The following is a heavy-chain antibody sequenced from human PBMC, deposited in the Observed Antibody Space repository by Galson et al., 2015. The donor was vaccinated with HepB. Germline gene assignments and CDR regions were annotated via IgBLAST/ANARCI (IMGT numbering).Heavy chain of an antibody. J-gene: IGHJ4*02. CDR2: IKQDGSDI. Sequence: SLRLSCAASGFTFNSYCMSWVRQAPGKGLEWVANIKQDGSDIHYVDSVKGRFTISRDNAKNSLHLQMNNLRAEDTAIYYCARDKIVGATRFDYWGQGILVTVSS. D-gene: IGHD1-26*01. V-gene: IGHV3-7*03. CDR1: GFTFNSYC. CDR3: ARDKIVGATRFDY.